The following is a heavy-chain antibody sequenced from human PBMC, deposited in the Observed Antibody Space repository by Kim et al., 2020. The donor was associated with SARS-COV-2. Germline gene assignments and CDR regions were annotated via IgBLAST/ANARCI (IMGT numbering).Heavy chain of an antibody. Sequence: PVKGRFTISRDDSKNTLYLQMNSLKTEDTAVYYCTTEGSSGPYYYYYMDVWGKGTTVTVS. D-gene: IGHD3-22*01. V-gene: IGHV3-15*01. CDR3: TTEGSSGPYYYYYMDV. J-gene: IGHJ6*03.